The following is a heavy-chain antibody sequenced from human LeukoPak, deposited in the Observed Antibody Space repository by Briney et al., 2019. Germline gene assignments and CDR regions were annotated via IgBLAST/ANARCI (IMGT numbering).Heavy chain of an antibody. J-gene: IGHJ1*01. V-gene: IGHV3-23*01. CDR2: ISGSGGST. Sequence: GGSLRLSCAASGFTFSSYAMSWVRQAPGKGLEWVSAISGSGGSTYYADSVKGRFTISRDNSKNTLYLQMNSLRAEDTAVYYCAKALSLGYCSSTSCSIGEYFQHWGQGTLVTVSS. D-gene: IGHD2-2*01. CDR1: GFTFSSYA. CDR3: AKALSLGYCSSTSCSIGEYFQH.